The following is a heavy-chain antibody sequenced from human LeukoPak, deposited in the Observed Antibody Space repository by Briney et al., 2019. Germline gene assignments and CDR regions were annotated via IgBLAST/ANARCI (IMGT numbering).Heavy chain of an antibody. J-gene: IGHJ3*02. CDR3: AHRGFPLWFVELFSRAFYI. CDR1: GFSRRTGGGG. CDR2: IYWDDDK. V-gene: IGHV2-5*02. Sequence: SGPTLVNPPQTLTLTCTFSGFSRRTGGGGVGWIRQTPGKALEWLSLIYWDDDKRYSPPLKSRLTITKDTSKTQAVRTMTNMDPVHTATYFCAHRGFPLWFVELFSRAFYIWGQGTMVSVSS. D-gene: IGHD3-10*01.